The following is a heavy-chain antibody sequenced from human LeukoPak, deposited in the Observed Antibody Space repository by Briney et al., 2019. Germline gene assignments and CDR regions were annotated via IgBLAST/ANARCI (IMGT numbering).Heavy chain of an antibody. D-gene: IGHD6-6*01. Sequence: TLSLTCTVSGGSISTSNYYWGWIRQPPGKALEWLAFIYWDDDKRYSPSLKSRLTITKDTSKNQVVLTLTNMDPVDTATYYCAHRLYSSSSNHFDYWGQGTLVTVSS. CDR2: IYWDDDK. J-gene: IGHJ4*02. V-gene: IGHV2-5*02. CDR3: AHRLYSSSSNHFDY. CDR1: GGSISTSNYY.